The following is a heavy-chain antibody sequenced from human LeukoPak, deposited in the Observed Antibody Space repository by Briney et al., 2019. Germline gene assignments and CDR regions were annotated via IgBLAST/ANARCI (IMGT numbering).Heavy chain of an antibody. J-gene: IGHJ4*02. V-gene: IGHV3-74*01. D-gene: IGHD6-13*01. Sequence: PGGSLRLSCAASGFTFSSYWMHWVRQAPGKGLVWVSRINTDGSRTSYADSVKGRFTISRDNAKNTLYLQMNSLRAEDTAVYYCAKVNRRAVAAGTPGVYWGQGTLVTVSS. CDR3: AKVNRRAVAAGTPGVY. CDR1: GFTFSSYW. CDR2: INTDGSRT.